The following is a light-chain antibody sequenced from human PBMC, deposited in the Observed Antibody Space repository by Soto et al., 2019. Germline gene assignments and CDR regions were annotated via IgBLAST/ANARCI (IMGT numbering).Light chain of an antibody. Sequence: DIQMTQSPSSLSASVGDRVTITCRASQTISSYLNWYQQQPGKAPKLLIYAASSLQSGVPSRFSGSRSGTDLTLTISSLQPEDFATYYCQQSYSNPYTFGPGTKVDIK. CDR1: QTISSY. CDR2: AAS. J-gene: IGKJ3*01. V-gene: IGKV1-39*01. CDR3: QQSYSNPYT.